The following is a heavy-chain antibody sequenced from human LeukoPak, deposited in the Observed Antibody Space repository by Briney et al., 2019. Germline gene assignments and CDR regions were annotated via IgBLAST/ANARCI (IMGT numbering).Heavy chain of an antibody. CDR2: IYATETT. V-gene: IGHV4-31*11. Sequence: SQTLSLTCAVSGGSISRGSYYWTWIRQRPGKGLEWVGYIYATETTYYNPSLKSRVTITVDTQKNQFSLRLGSVTAEDTAVYYCARDKSLWGQGTLVTVSS. J-gene: IGHJ4*02. CDR3: ARDKSL. CDR1: GGSISRGSYY.